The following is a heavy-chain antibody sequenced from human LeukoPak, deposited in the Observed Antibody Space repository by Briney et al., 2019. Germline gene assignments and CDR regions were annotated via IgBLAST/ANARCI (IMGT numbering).Heavy chain of an antibody. D-gene: IGHD2-21*01. V-gene: IGHV4-61*02. Sequence: SETLSLTCTVSGGSITNNEYYWNWIRQPAGKGLEWIGRIYPSGSTNYNPSLKSRVSISMDTSKNQFSLRLTPVTAADTAVYYCARDFSYWGQGTLVTVSS. CDR2: IYPSGST. CDR3: ARDFSY. CDR1: GGSITNNEYY. J-gene: IGHJ4*02.